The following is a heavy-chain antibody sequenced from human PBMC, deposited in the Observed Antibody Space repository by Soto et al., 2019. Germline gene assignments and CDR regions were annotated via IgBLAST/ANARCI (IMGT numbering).Heavy chain of an antibody. CDR3: ARLVACRYGTCPFWFDS. Sequence: LDTVSLTCAVSACATNTSDRSWVVQPPGNWLEWIGNIHHSGSTNYNPSLNSRVTISTDTSKNKLSLWLKSVTAADTAVYYCARLVACRYGTCPFWFDSWGQGTMVTVSS. V-gene: IGHV4-59*01. J-gene: IGHJ5*01. CDR2: IHHSGST. D-gene: IGHD1-1*01. CDR1: ACATNTSD.